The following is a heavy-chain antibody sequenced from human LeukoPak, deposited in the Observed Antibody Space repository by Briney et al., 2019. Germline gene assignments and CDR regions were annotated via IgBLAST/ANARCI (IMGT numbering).Heavy chain of an antibody. CDR2: IYTSGST. CDR3: ARVGVGADYFDY. V-gene: IGHV4-4*07. J-gene: IGHJ4*02. CDR1: GGSISSYY. Sequence: SETLSLTCTVSGGSISSYYWSWLRQPAGKGLEWIGRIYTSGSTTYNPSLKSRVTMSVDTSKNQFSLKLSSLTAADTAVYYCARVGVGADYFDYWGQGTLVTVSS. D-gene: IGHD1-26*01.